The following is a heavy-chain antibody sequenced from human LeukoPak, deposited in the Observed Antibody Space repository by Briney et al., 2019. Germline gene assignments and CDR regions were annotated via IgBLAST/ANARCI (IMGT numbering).Heavy chain of an antibody. V-gene: IGHV4-30-2*01. CDR3: ARGGYCSSTSCPPFYFDY. CDR1: GGSISSGGYY. CDR2: IYHSGST. D-gene: IGHD2-2*01. J-gene: IGHJ4*02. Sequence: PSETLSLTCTVSGGSISSGGYYWSWIRQPPGKGLEWIGYIYHSGSTYYNPSLKSRVTISVDRSKNQFSLKLSSVTAADTAVYYCARGGYCSSTSCPPFYFDYWGQGTLVTVSS.